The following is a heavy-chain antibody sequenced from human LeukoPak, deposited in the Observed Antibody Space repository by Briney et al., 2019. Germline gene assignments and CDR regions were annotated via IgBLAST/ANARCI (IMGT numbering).Heavy chain of an antibody. CDR3: ARTDYDILTGARMDV. Sequence: ASVKVSCKASGYTFTNYGITWVRQAPGQGLEWMGWISAYNANTNYAQKFQGRITMTTDTSTSTVYMELRSLRSDDTAIYYCARTDYDILTGARMDVWGKGTTVTVSS. CDR1: GYTFTNYG. J-gene: IGHJ6*04. D-gene: IGHD3-9*01. V-gene: IGHV1-18*04. CDR2: ISAYNANT.